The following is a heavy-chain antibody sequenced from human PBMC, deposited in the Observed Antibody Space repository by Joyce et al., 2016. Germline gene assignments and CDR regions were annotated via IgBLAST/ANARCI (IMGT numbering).Heavy chain of an antibody. CDR2: IIPIRGAA. V-gene: IGHV1-69*16. Sequence: QVQLVQSGAEVKKPGSSVKVSCKASGGTFSRFTINWVRQAPGQGLEWMGGIIPIRGAANYEHKFQGRVTITADESSNTAYMEVTSLRSEDSAVYFCARDRDINLHGPPNYAYGMDVWGQGTAVLVSS. D-gene: IGHD5-24*01. CDR3: ARDRDINLHGPPNYAYGMDV. CDR1: GGTFSRFT. J-gene: IGHJ6*02.